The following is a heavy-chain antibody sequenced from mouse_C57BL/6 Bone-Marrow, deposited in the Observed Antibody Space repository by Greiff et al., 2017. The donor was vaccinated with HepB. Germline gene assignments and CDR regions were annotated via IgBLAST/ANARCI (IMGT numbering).Heavy chain of an antibody. CDR1: GYTFTDYI. V-gene: IGHV1-22*01. D-gene: IGHD1-1*02. CDR2: INPNIGGT. J-gene: IGHJ3*01. Sequence: VQLQQSGPELVKPGASVRISCKTSGYTFTDYIIHWVKQSHGKTLEWIGRINPNIGGTNSNQKFEGKATLTLHMSSSTAYMELRSLTSEDSAVYYCVRGRWYYWGQGTLVTVSA. CDR3: VRGRWYY.